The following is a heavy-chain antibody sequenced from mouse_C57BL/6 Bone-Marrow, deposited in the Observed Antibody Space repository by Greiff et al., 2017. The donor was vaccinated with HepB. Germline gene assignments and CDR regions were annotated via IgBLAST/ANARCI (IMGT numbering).Heavy chain of an antibody. D-gene: IGHD2-3*01. V-gene: IGHV14-4*01. CDR1: GFNIKDDY. Sequence: VQLQQSGAELVRPGASVKLSCTASGFNIKDDYMHWVKQRPEQGLEWIGWIDPENGDTEYASKFQGKAIITADTSSNTAYQQLSSLTSEDTAVYYCTTEDGDAYWGQGTLVTVSA. CDR2: IDPENGDT. J-gene: IGHJ3*01. CDR3: TTEDGDAY.